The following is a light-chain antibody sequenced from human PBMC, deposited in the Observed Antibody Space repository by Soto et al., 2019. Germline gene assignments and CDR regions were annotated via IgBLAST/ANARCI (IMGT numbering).Light chain of an antibody. CDR1: QTINSW. V-gene: IGKV1-5*01. J-gene: IGKJ1*01. CDR3: QRYNACSQT. Sequence: DTHMAHSPSTLSASVGYRVTITCRASQTINSWVAWFQQKPGKVPKVLIYDASTLESGVPSRFSGSGSGTEFTLTIDSLQLEEVATYYCQRYNACSQTFGQGTNVDIK. CDR2: DAS.